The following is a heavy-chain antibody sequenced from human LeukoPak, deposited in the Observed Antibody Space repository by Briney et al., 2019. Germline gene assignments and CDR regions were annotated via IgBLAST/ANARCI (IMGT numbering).Heavy chain of an antibody. CDR1: GGSISNSSYY. Sequence: SETLSLTCTVSGGSISNSSYYWGWIRQPPGKGLEWIGSIYYSGSTYYNPSLKSRVTISVDTSKNQLSLKLSSVTAADTAVYYCARVEGSGSYYNNYFDYWGQGTLVTVSS. J-gene: IGHJ4*02. CDR2: IYYSGST. D-gene: IGHD3-10*01. CDR3: ARVEGSGSYYNNYFDY. V-gene: IGHV4-39*07.